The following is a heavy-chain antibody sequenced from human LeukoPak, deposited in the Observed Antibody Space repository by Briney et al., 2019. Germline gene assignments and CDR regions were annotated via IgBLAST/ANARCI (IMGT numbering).Heavy chain of an antibody. CDR1: GFTFSSYS. Sequence: GGSLRLSCAASGFTFSSYSMNWVRQAPGKGLEWVSSISSSSSYIYYADSVKGRFTISRDNAKNSLYLQMNSLRAEDTAVYYCARDGGSYGSGSHYYWGQGTLVTVSS. D-gene: IGHD3-10*01. V-gene: IGHV3-21*01. CDR2: ISSSSSYI. J-gene: IGHJ4*02. CDR3: ARDGGSYGSGSHYY.